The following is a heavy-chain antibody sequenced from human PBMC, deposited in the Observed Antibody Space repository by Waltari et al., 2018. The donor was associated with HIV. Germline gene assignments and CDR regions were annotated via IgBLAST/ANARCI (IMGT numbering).Heavy chain of an antibody. Sequence: QVQLVQSGAEVKKPGASVKVSCKASGYTFTDHHIHWIRQAPGQGFEWIGWITPNRGGTNYAPKLQGRVTLTRDTSISTAYMELTRLTSDDTAVYYCAREGGKSVYGEFGYWGQGTLVTVSS. CDR2: ITPNRGGT. CDR1: GYTFTDHH. D-gene: IGHD4-17*01. V-gene: IGHV1-2*02. J-gene: IGHJ4*02. CDR3: AREGGKSVYGEFGY.